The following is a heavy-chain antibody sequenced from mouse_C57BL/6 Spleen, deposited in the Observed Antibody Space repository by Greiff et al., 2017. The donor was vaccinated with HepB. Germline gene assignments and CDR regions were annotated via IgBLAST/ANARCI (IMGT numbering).Heavy chain of an antibody. CDR2: IRNKATGYTT. D-gene: IGHD6-1*01. CDR3: ARSLSDRHFDY. J-gene: IGHJ2*01. V-gene: IGHV7-3*01. CDR1: GFTFTDYY. Sequence: DVKLVESGGGLVQPGGSLSLSCAASGFTFTDYYMSWVRQRPGKALEWLGFIRNKATGYTTDYSASVKDLFTISRDNSQSILYLQMNALRAEDYATYYCARSLSDRHFDYWGQGTTLTVSS.